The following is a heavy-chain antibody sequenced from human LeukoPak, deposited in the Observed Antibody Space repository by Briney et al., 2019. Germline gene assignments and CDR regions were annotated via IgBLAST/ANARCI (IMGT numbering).Heavy chain of an antibody. CDR3: AKDRHAPGRYCSSTSCFPFDS. CDR1: GFTFSSYA. J-gene: IGHJ5*01. V-gene: IGHV3-23*01. Sequence: PGGSLRLSCADSGFTFSSYAMSWVRQAPGKGLEWVSGISGSGGSTYYADSVKGRFTISRDNTKNTLYLQMNSLRAEDTAVYYCAKDRHAPGRYCSSTSCFPFDSWGQGTLVTVSS. D-gene: IGHD2-2*01. CDR2: ISGSGGST.